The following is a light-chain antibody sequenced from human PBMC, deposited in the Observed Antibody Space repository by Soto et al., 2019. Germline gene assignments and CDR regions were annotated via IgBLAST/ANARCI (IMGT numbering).Light chain of an antibody. J-gene: IGLJ2*01. V-gene: IGLV2-8*01. Sequence: QSVLTQPPSASGSPGQSVTISCTGTSSDIGTFSSISWYQQYPGKAPKLMIFGVSQRPSGVPDRFSGSKSANTVSLTVSGLQDEDEAEYYCSSQAGSDSLMVFGGGTKVTVL. CDR3: SSQAGSDSLMV. CDR2: GVS. CDR1: SSDIGTFSS.